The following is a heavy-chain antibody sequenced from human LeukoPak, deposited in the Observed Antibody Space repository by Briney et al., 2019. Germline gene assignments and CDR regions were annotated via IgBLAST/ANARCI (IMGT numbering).Heavy chain of an antibody. D-gene: IGHD2-2*01. Sequence: ASVKVSCKASGYTFTSYDINWVRQATGQGLEWMGWMNPNSGNTGYAQKFQGRVTMTRNTSISTAYMELSSLRSEDTAVYYCARVMPRRREFDYWGQGTLVTVSS. V-gene: IGHV1-8*01. CDR1: GYTFTSYD. CDR2: MNPNSGNT. J-gene: IGHJ4*02. CDR3: ARVMPRRREFDY.